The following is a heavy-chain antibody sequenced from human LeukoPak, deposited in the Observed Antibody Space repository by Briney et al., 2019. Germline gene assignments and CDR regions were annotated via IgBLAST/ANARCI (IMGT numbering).Heavy chain of an antibody. D-gene: IGHD3-3*01. CDR2: IYYSGST. CDR1: GGSISSGGYY. V-gene: IGHV4-31*03. Sequence: SETLSLTCTVSGGSISSGGYYWSWIRQHPGKGLEWIGYIYYSGSTYYNPSLKSRVTISVDTSKNQFSLKLSSVTAADTAVYYCARDRGDEYYDFWSGYWSTNNWFDPWGQGTLVTVSS. CDR3: ARDRGDEYYDFWSGYWSTNNWFDP. J-gene: IGHJ5*02.